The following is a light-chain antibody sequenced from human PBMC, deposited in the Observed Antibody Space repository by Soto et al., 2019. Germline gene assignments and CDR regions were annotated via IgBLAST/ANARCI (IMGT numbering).Light chain of an antibody. CDR3: QQYYSAPWT. Sequence: DIQMTQSPSSLSASLGDRVTITCRASQSITTFLNWFQHKPGKAPKVLISAASTLQSGVPPRFSGSVSGTDFTLTISSLQAEDVAVYYCQQYYSAPWTFGQGTMVDI. J-gene: IGKJ1*01. CDR2: AAS. CDR1: QSITTF. V-gene: IGKV1-39*01.